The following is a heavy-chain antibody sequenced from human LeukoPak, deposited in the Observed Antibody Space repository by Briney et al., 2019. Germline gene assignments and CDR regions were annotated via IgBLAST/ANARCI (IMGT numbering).Heavy chain of an antibody. CDR1: GFTFSSYW. V-gene: IGHV3-7*01. CDR3: ARGGQQLRSN. CDR2: IKQDGSEK. Sequence: GGSLRLSCVASGFTFSSYWMSWVRQAPGKGLEWVANIKQDGSEKYYVDSVKGRFTISRDNAKNSLYLQMNSLRAEDTAVYYCARGGQQLRSNWGQGTLVTVSS. D-gene: IGHD6-13*01. J-gene: IGHJ4*02.